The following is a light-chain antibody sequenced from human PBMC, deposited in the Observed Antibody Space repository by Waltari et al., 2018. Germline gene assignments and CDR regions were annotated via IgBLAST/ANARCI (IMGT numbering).Light chain of an antibody. CDR2: GNS. CDR3: QSYDSSLSGPRV. Sequence: QSVLTQPPSVSGAPGQRVTISCTGSRPHIGAGYHVHWYQQLPGTAPKLLIYGNSNRPSGVPDRFSGSKSGTSASLAITGLQAEDEADYYCQSYDSSLSGPRVFGGGTKLTVL. V-gene: IGLV1-40*01. CDR1: RPHIGAGYH. J-gene: IGLJ2*01.